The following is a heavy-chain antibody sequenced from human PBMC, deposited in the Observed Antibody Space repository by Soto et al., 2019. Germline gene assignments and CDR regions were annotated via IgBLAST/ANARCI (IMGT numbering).Heavy chain of an antibody. Sequence: QVLLVESGGGVVQPGRSLRISCAVSGFTFSSFGMHWVRQAPGKGLEWVAVISDDGSSKHYAHSLKGRFTISRDKSNNPLYLQMDSLGPEDTAVYYCAKDRWGDFGDLNLPGYWGQGTLVTVSS. CDR1: GFTFSSFG. V-gene: IGHV3-30*18. CDR2: ISDDGSSK. CDR3: AKDRWGDFGDLNLPGY. D-gene: IGHD4-17*01. J-gene: IGHJ4*02.